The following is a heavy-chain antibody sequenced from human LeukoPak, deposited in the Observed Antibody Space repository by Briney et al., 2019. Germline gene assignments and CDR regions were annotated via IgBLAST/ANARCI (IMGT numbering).Heavy chain of an antibody. CDR2: IKQDGSEK. J-gene: IGHJ4*02. CDR1: GFIFSSYW. Sequence: GGSLRLSCAASGFIFSSYWMSWVRQAPGKGLEWVANIKQDGSEKYYVDSVKGRFTISRDNAKNSLYLQMNSLRAEDTAVYYCARQPFDYWGQGTLVTVSS. V-gene: IGHV3-7*01. CDR3: ARQPFDY.